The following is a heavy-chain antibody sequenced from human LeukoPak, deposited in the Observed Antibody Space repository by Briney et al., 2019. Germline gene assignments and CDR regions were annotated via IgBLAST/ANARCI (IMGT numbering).Heavy chain of an antibody. CDR3: ARDNSVEDTAWWFDP. D-gene: IGHD4-23*01. V-gene: IGHV3-23*01. Sequence: PGGSLRLSCAASGFTFSSYAMSWVRQAPGKGLEWVSLISGSGGSTYYADSVKGRFTISRDNSKNTLYLQMNSLRSEDTAVYYCARDNSVEDTAWWFDPWGQGTLVTVSS. J-gene: IGHJ5*02. CDR2: ISGSGGST. CDR1: GFTFSSYA.